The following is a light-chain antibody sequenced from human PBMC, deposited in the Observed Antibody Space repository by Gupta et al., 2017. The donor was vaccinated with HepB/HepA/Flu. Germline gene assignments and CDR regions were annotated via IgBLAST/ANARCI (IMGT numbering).Light chain of an antibody. Sequence: EIVMTQSPANLSVSPGEIAFLSCSATQRISSNLVWYQQKPAQAPRLLIYDASSRAFGLPVRISGSGSGTEFTLIISSLQSEDFAVFYCQQDNDWPRTFGQGTKVEVK. CDR3: QQDNDWPRT. V-gene: IGKV3-15*01. CDR2: DAS. CDR1: QRISSN. J-gene: IGKJ1*01.